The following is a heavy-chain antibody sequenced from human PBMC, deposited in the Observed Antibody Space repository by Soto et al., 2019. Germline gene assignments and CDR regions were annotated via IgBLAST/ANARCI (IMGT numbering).Heavy chain of an antibody. D-gene: IGHD3-16*02. J-gene: IGHJ1*01. V-gene: IGHV1-2*04. CDR1: GYTFTGYY. CDR3: ARGPGYDYIWGSYRPSRAEYFQH. CDR2: INPNSGGT. Sequence: ASVKVSCKASGYTFTGYYMHWVRQAPGQGLEWTGWINPNSGGTNYAQKFQGWVTMTRDTSISTAYMELSRLRSDDTAVYYCARGPGYDYIWGSYRPSRAEYFQHWGQGTLVTVSS.